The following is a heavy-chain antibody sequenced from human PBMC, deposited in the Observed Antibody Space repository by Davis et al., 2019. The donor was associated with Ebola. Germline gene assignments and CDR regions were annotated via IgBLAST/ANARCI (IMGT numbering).Heavy chain of an antibody. D-gene: IGHD6-13*01. CDR3: AKTTIAAARSAFDI. V-gene: IGHV5-51*01. CDR1: GYSFTSYW. J-gene: IGHJ3*02. CDR2: IYPGDSDT. Sequence: GGSLRLSCKGSGYSFTSYWIGWVRQLPGKGLEWMGIIYPGDSDTRYSPSFQGQVTISADKSITTAYLQWSSLKASDTAMYYCAKTTIAAARSAFDIWGQGTMVTVSS.